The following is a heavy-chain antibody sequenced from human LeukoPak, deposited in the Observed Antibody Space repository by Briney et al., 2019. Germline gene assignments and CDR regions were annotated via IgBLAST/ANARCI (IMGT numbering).Heavy chain of an antibody. CDR1: GGSISSGSYY. V-gene: IGHV4-61*02. J-gene: IGHJ4*02. D-gene: IGHD3-10*01. Sequence: PSETLSLTCTVSGGSISSGSYYWSWIRQPAGKGLEWIGRIYTSGSTNYNPSLKSRVTISVDTSKNQFSLKLSSVTAADTAVYYCARVPGRRYYGSGKEYWGQGTLVTVSS. CDR3: ARVPGRRYYGSGKEY. CDR2: IYTSGST.